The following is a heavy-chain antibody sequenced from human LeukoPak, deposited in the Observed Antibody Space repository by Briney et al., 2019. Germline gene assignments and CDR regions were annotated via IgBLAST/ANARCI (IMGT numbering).Heavy chain of an antibody. CDR1: GYTFTSNG. CDR2: ISAYNGNT. J-gene: IGHJ5*01. D-gene: IGHD2-15*01. Sequence: ASVKVSCKASGYTFTSNGINWVRQAPGQGLEWMGWISAYNGNTNYVEKSQGRVSMTTDTSTNTAYLELRSLRTDDTAVYFCARSKEDCCGSFDSWGQGTLVTASS. CDR3: ARSKEDCCGSFDS. V-gene: IGHV1-18*01.